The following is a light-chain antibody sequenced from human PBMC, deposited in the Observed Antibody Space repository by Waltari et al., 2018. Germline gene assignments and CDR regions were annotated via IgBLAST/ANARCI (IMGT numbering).Light chain of an antibody. Sequence: QSALTQPRSVSGSPGQSVTIFCNGTGSDVGAYMDVSWYQYRPGEAPKGMIYDVTYRPSGVPYGFSGSKSGNAASLTISGLQTEDEADYFCCSYADGTTYVFGSVTKVTVL. CDR2: DVT. V-gene: IGLV2-11*01. J-gene: IGLJ1*01. CDR3: CSYADGTTYV. CDR1: GSDVGAYMD.